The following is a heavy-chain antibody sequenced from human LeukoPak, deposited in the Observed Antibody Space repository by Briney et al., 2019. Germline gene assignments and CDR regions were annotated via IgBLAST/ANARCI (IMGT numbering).Heavy chain of an antibody. Sequence: GGSLRLSCAASGFTFSSYAMSWVRQAPGKGLEWVANIKQDGSEKYYVDSVKGRFTISRDNAKNSVYLQMNSLRAEDTAVYYCARVLPIYGSGLYRRYYLDYWGQGTRVTVSS. CDR1: GFTFSSYA. J-gene: IGHJ4*02. CDR3: ARVLPIYGSGLYRRYYLDY. D-gene: IGHD3-10*01. CDR2: IKQDGSEK. V-gene: IGHV3-7*01.